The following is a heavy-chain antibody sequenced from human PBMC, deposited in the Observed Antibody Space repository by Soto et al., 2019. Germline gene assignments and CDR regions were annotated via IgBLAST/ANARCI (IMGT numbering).Heavy chain of an antibody. Sequence: QAQLQQWGTGLLKPSETLSLTCAVYGGSLSGNYWGWIRQPPGKGLEWIGETHHSGTTAYNPSLKSRVTISVATSRNQFSLKLNSVTAPDTAVYSCARTTAAIHLNYWSQGTLVTVS. J-gene: IGHJ4*02. D-gene: IGHD2-21*02. CDR1: GGSLSGNY. V-gene: IGHV4-34*01. CDR2: THHSGTT. CDR3: ARTTAAIHLNY.